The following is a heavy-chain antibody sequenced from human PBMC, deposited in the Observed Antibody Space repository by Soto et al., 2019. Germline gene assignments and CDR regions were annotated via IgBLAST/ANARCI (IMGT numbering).Heavy chain of an antibody. CDR1: GYRFIGYY. V-gene: IGHV1-46*01. D-gene: IGHD4-17*01. J-gene: IGHJ4*02. Sequence: GASVKVSCKASGYRFIGYYMNWVRQAPGQGLEWVGTINPSGGATTYAQKFQGRVSMTRDTSTSTYYMGLTSLRSEDTAVYFCARAHESGDYRTVDYWGMGTLVTVSS. CDR2: INPSGGAT. CDR3: ARAHESGDYRTVDY.